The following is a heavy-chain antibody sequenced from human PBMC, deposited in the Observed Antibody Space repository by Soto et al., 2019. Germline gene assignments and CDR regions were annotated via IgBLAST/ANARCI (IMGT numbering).Heavy chain of an antibody. V-gene: IGHV3-64D*08. J-gene: IGHJ5*02. D-gene: IGHD4-17*01. Sequence: GGSLRLSCSASGFTFSSYAMHWVRQAPGKGLEYVSAISSNGGSTYYADSVKGRFTISRDNSKNTLYLQMSSLRAEDTAVYYCVKPHDYGDLWSWGQGTLVTVSS. CDR3: VKPHDYGDLWS. CDR2: ISSNGGST. CDR1: GFTFSSYA.